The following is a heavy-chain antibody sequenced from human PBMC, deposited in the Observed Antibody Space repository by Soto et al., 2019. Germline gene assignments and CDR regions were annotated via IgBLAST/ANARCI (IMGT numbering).Heavy chain of an antibody. Sequence: SETLSLTCTVSGGSISSSSYYWGWIRQPPGKGLEWIGSIYYSGSTYYNPSLKSRVTISVDTSKNQFSLKLSSVTAADTAVYYCARRPRGGYYYDSSGTFDYWGQGTLVTVSS. D-gene: IGHD3-22*01. CDR2: IYYSGST. CDR1: GGSISSSSYY. V-gene: IGHV4-39*01. J-gene: IGHJ4*02. CDR3: ARRPRGGYYYDSSGTFDY.